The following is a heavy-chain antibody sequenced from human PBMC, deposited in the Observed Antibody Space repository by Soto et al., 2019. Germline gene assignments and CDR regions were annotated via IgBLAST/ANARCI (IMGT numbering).Heavy chain of an antibody. D-gene: IGHD4-17*01. J-gene: IGHJ4*02. CDR2: ISYDGSNK. CDR3: AKLPTTVTTSDY. Sequence: QVQLVESGGGVVQPGRSLRLSCAASGFTFSSYGVHWVRQAPGKGLEWVAVISYDGSNKYYADSVKGRFTISRDNSKNTLYLQMNSLRAEDTAVYYCAKLPTTVTTSDYWGQGTLVTVSS. V-gene: IGHV3-30*18. CDR1: GFTFSSYG.